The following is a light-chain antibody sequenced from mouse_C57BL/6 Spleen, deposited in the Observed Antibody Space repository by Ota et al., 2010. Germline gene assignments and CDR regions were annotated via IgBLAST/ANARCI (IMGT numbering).Light chain of an antibody. V-gene: IGKV8-28*01. J-gene: IGKJ5*01. CDR3: QNDHSYPPT. CDR1: QSLLNSGNQKNY. Sequence: DIVMTQSPSSLSVSAGEKVTMSCKSSQSLLNSGNQKNYLTWYQQKPGQPPKLLIYGASTRESGVPDRFTGSGSGTDFTLTISSVQAEDLAVYYCQNDHSYPPTFGAGTKLELK. CDR2: GAS.